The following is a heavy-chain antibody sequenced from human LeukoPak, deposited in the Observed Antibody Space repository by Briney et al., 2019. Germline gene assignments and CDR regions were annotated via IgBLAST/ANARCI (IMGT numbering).Heavy chain of an antibody. CDR3: AKDSSGWNYYFDY. CDR2: ISGSGGST. J-gene: IGHJ4*02. Sequence: GGSLRLSCAASGFTFSSYAMSGVRQAPGKGLEWVSAISGSGGSTYYADSVKGRFTMSRDNSKSTLYLQMNSLRAEDTAVYYCAKDSSGWNYYFDYWGQGTLVTVSS. V-gene: IGHV3-23*01. D-gene: IGHD6-19*01. CDR1: GFTFSSYA.